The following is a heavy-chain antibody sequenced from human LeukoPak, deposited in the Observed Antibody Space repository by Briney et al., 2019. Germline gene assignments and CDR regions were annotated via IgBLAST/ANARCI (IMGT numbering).Heavy chain of an antibody. CDR2: ISSSGSTI. CDR1: GFPFSDYY. Sequence: GGSLRLSCAATGFPFSDYYMSWIRQAPGKGLEWVSYISSSGSTIYYADSVKGRFTISRDNARNSLYLQMNSLRAEDTAVYYCARDVSTWDQLHRYYYYYMDVWGKGTTVTISS. J-gene: IGHJ6*03. V-gene: IGHV3-11*01. CDR3: ARDVSTWDQLHRYYYYYMDV. D-gene: IGHD2-2*01.